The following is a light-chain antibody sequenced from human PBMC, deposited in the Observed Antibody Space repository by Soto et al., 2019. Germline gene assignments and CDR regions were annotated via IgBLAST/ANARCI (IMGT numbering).Light chain of an antibody. CDR2: GAF. CDR3: HQYLHWPLT. V-gene: IGKV3-15*01. CDR1: QYIGNS. Sequence: EVVMTQSPATLSVSPRERATLSCRASQYIGNSVAWYQQKPGQAPRLLVHGAFNTATGIPARFSGSGSGTEFTHTITSLQSEDFAVYYCHQYLHWPLTFGGGTKVEIK. J-gene: IGKJ4*01.